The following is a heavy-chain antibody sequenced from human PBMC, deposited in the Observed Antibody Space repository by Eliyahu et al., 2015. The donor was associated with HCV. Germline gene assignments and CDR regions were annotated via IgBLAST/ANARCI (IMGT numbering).Heavy chain of an antibody. CDR3: ARENYYDSSGYYYDDAFDI. Sequence: QVQLQESGPGLVKPSETLSLTCSVSGRSIXSYYWSWIRQPPGKGLEWIGYVYYTGSTNYNPSLKSRVTISVDTSKNQFSLKLTSVTAADTAVYYCARENYYDSSGYYYDDAFDIWAKGQWSPSLQ. CDR1: GRSIXSYY. V-gene: IGHV4-59*01. D-gene: IGHD3-22*01. J-gene: IGHJ3*02. CDR2: VYYTGST.